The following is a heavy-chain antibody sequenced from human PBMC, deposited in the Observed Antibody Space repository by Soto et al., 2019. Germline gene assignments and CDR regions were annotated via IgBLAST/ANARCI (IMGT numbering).Heavy chain of an antibody. Sequence: GGSLRLSCAASGFSFSSYGMHWVRQTPGKGLEWVAGISYDGSNKYYVDSMKGRLTIPRDNSKNTLDLQMNSLRAEDTAVYYCARDDYPYYDDSSGYHFDYWGQGALVTVSS. J-gene: IGHJ4*02. CDR1: GFSFSSYG. CDR3: ARDDYPYYDDSSGYHFDY. V-gene: IGHV3-30*03. D-gene: IGHD3-22*01. CDR2: ISYDGSNK.